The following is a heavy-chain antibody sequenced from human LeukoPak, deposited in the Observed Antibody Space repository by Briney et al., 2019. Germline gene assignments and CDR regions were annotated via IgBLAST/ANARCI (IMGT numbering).Heavy chain of an antibody. CDR1: GFSFSTYS. CDR2: ISASGGDT. J-gene: IGHJ5*02. V-gene: IGHV3-23*01. D-gene: IGHD2-8*01. CDR3: AKDVRRCNGGCT. Sequence: GGSLRLSCAASGFSFSTYSFSWVRQAPGKGLEWVSGISASGGDTFYADSVKGRFTIYRDNSKNTLSLQMNSLRVEDTAIYYCAKDVRRCNGGCTWGQGTLVTVSS.